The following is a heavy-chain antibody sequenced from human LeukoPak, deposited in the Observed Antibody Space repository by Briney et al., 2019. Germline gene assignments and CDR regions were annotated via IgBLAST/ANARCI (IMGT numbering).Heavy chain of an antibody. V-gene: IGHV3-23*01. CDR1: GFTFSSYA. D-gene: IGHD2-15*01. J-gene: IGHJ4*02. CDR3: AKGSLSYCSGRCYYFDY. CDR2: ISGSDGGT. Sequence: PGGSLRLSCAASGFTFSSYAMSWGRQAPGKGLEWVSGISGSDGGTYNADSVKGRFTISRDNSKNTLYLQMNSLRAEDAAVYYCAKGSLSYCSGRCYYFDYWGQGTLVTVSS.